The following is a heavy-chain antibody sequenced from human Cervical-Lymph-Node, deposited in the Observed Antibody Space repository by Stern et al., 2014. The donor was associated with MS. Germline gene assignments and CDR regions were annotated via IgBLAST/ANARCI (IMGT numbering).Heavy chain of an antibody. Sequence: VQLVESGGGVVQPGGSLKLSCAASGITLSNSAVHWVRQASGKGLEWVGRIRTKTHSYAAAYGASVRDRFTISRDDSNNMAYLQMNSLNTEDTAIYYCTTEPLDWTYYFDHWGQGTLVTVSS. CDR2: IRTKTHSYAA. D-gene: IGHD3-9*01. CDR1: GITLSNSA. CDR3: TTEPLDWTYYFDH. V-gene: IGHV3-73*01. J-gene: IGHJ4*02.